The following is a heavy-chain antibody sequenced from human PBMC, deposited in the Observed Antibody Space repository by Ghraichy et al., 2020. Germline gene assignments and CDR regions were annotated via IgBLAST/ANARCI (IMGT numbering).Heavy chain of an antibody. V-gene: IGHV3-23*01. Sequence: GGSLRLSCAASGISFASYAMTWVRQAPGKGLEWVSAISGSGGTTYYADSVKGRFTISRDKSRNTLYLQMSSLGAEDTAVYYCTKAAGDQWFFDLWGRGTLVTVSS. J-gene: IGHJ2*01. D-gene: IGHD7-27*01. CDR2: ISGSGGTT. CDR3: TKAAGDQWFFDL. CDR1: GISFASYA.